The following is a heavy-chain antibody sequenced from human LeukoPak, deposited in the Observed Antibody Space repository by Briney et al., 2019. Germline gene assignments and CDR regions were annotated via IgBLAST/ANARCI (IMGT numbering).Heavy chain of an antibody. Sequence: SETLSLTCTVSGGSISSYYWSWIRQPPGKGLEWIGYIYYSGSTNYNPSLKSRVTISVDTSKNQFSLKLSSVTAADTAVYYCARVKDPGGYYCYYYMDIWGRGNTVTVSS. CDR3: ARVKDPGGYYCYYYMDI. CDR1: GGSISSYY. D-gene: IGHD3-16*01. CDR2: IYYSGST. V-gene: IGHV4-59*01. J-gene: IGHJ6*03.